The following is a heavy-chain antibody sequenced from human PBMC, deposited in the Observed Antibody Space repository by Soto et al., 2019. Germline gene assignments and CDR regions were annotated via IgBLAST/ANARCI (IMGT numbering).Heavy chain of an antibody. J-gene: IGHJ4*02. CDR1: GFIFSNYA. Sequence: GWSLRLSCAASGFIFSNYAMSWVRQAPGKGLEWVSFISGSGSSTYYADSVKGRFTISRGNSKNTLYLQMNSLGAEDAAVYYCVREASSSGLHLDHWGRGTLVTVSS. D-gene: IGHD6-6*01. CDR2: ISGSGSST. CDR3: VREASSSGLHLDH. V-gene: IGHV3-23*01.